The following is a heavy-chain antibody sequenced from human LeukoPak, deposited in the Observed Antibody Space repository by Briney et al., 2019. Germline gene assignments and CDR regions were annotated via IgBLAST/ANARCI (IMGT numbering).Heavy chain of an antibody. D-gene: IGHD3-3*01. Sequence: ASVKVSFKASGYTFPGYYMHWVRQAPGQGLEWMGWINPNSGGTNYAQKFQGRVTMTRDTSISTAYMELSRLRSDDTAVYYCARVLAVDFWSGHNQKNWFDPWGQGTLVTVSS. CDR2: INPNSGGT. J-gene: IGHJ5*02. CDR3: ARVLAVDFWSGHNQKNWFDP. V-gene: IGHV1-2*02. CDR1: GYTFPGYY.